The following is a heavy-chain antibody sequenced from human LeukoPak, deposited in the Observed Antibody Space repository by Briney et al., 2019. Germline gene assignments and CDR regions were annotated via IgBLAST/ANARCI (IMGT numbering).Heavy chain of an antibody. CDR3: ARDIVVVPATLGY. J-gene: IGHJ4*02. V-gene: IGHV3-21*01. D-gene: IGHD2-2*01. CDR1: GFTFSSYS. Sequence: GGSLRLSCAAFGFTFSSYSMNWVRQAPGKGLEWVSSISSSSSYIYYADSVKGRFTISRDNAKNSLYLQMNSLRAEDTAVYYCARDIVVVPATLGYWGQGTLVTVSS. CDR2: ISSSSSYI.